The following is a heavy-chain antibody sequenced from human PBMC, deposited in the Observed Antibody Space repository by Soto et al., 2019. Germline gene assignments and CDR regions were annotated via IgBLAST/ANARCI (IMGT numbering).Heavy chain of an antibody. Sequence: SETLSLTCTVSGGSISSGDYYWSWIRQPPGKGLEWIGYIYYSGSTYYNPSLKSRVTISVDTSKNQFSLKLSSVTAADTAVYYCARDTGDIVATIGHYFDYWGQGTLVTVSS. D-gene: IGHD5-12*01. CDR1: GGSISSGDYY. CDR2: IYYSGST. J-gene: IGHJ4*02. V-gene: IGHV4-30-4*01. CDR3: ARDTGDIVATIGHYFDY.